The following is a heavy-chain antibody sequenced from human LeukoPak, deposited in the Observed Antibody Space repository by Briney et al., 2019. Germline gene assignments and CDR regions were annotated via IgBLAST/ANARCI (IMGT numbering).Heavy chain of an antibody. V-gene: IGHV3-30*04. CDR2: ISYDGSNK. CDR1: GFTFSSYA. J-gene: IGHJ4*02. D-gene: IGHD2-15*01. Sequence: GGSLRLSCAASGFTFSSYAMHWVRQAPGKGLEWVAVISYDGSNKYYADSVKGRFTISRDNSKNTLYLQMNSLRAEDTAVYYCAREGGWWRPYFDYWGQGTLVTVSS. CDR3: AREGGWWRPYFDY.